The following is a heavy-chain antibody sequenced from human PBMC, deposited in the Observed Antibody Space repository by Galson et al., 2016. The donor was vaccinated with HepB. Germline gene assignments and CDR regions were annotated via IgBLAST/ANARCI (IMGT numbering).Heavy chain of an antibody. Sequence: SLRLSCAASGVTFSRYTMNWVRQTTGKGLEWVSSITSASDYIYEAHSVKGRFTISRDDAKNSLYLQMNSLRAEDTAVYFCARVTGYSFDNWGQGTLVTVSS. CDR3: ARVTGYSFDN. CDR2: ITSASDYI. V-gene: IGHV3-21*01. CDR1: GVTFSRYT. J-gene: IGHJ4*02. D-gene: IGHD5-24*01.